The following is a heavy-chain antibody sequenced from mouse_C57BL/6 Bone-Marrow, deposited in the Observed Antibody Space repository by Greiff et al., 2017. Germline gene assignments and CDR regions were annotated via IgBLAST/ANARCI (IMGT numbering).Heavy chain of an antibody. V-gene: IGHV2-6*01. CDR3: ASLLPQGAY. Sequence: QVQPQQSGPGLVAPSQSLSITCTVSGFSLTSYGVDWVRQSPGKGLEWLGVIWGVGSTNYNSALKSRLSISKDNSKSQVFLKMNSLQTDDTAMYYCASLLPQGAYWGQGTLVTVSA. D-gene: IGHD2-1*01. CDR2: IWGVGST. CDR1: GFSLTSYG. J-gene: IGHJ3*01.